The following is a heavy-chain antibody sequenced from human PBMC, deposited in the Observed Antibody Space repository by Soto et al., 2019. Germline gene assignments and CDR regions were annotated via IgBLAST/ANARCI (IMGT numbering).Heavy chain of an antibody. CDR3: ATRGGGGGFDFDY. CDR1: GFTVSSNY. Sequence: EVQLVESGGGLIQPGGSLRLSCAASGFTVSSNYMSWVRQAPGKGLEWGSVIYSGGTTYYADSVKGRFTISRDNSKNTLFLQMNSLRAEDTAMYYCATRGGGGGFDFDYWGQGTLVTVSS. CDR2: IYSGGTT. V-gene: IGHV3-53*01. D-gene: IGHD3-16*01. J-gene: IGHJ4*02.